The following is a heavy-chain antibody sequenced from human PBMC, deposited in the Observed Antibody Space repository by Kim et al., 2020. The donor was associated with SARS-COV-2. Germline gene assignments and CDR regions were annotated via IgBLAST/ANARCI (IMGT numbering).Heavy chain of an antibody. Sequence: GGSLRLSCAASGFTFSGYAMHWVRQAPGKGLEWVAVTSYDESNKYYADSVKGRFIISRDNSKNTLHLQMYSLRPDDTAVYYCAREGIYSSGWRNWFDPWGQGTQVTVSS. CDR3: AREGIYSSGWRNWFDP. CDR2: TSYDESNK. V-gene: IGHV3-30*04. D-gene: IGHD6-19*01. J-gene: IGHJ5*02. CDR1: GFTFSGYA.